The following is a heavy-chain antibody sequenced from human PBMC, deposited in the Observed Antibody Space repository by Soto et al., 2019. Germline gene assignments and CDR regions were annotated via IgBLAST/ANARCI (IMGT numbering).Heavy chain of an antibody. D-gene: IGHD3-10*01. Sequence: QVQLVQSGAEVKKPGASVKVSCKASGYTFTNYGIHWVRQAPGQGLERVGWISAYNGNKNYAQKLQGRVTMTKYTYTITAYMELGRLRSDDASVDCCARDSTGPYWGDGTRVNVCS. V-gene: IGHV1-18*01. J-gene: IGHJ4*01. CDR2: ISAYNGNK. CDR3: ARDSTGPY. CDR1: GYTFTNYG.